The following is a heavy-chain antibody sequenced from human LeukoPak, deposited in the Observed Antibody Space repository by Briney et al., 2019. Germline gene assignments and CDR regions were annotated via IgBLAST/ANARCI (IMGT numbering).Heavy chain of an antibody. J-gene: IGHJ4*02. D-gene: IGHD2-21*02. CDR1: GFTFSTYT. CDR2: ITSGGSFM. V-gene: IGHV3-21*01. CDR3: ARRRVTYYFDY. Sequence: GGSLRLSCAASGFTFSTYTMTWVRQAPGKELEWVSSITSGGSFMYYADSIKGRFTIARDNAKYSVYLQMTSLTVDDTAIYYCARRRVTYYFDYWGQGALVTVSS.